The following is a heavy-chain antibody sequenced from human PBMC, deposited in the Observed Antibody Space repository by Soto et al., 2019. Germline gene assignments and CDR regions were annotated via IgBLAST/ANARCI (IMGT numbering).Heavy chain of an antibody. CDR3: ARDVLSGYSRYDS. CDR1: GYTFTNYA. CDR2: INAGNGDT. Sequence: QILLVQSGAEEKKPGASVKVSCKASGYTFTNYAIHWVRQAPGQRLEWMGWINAGNGDTRYSQKFQGRVTXTXDXXASIGYMDLNSLTSEDTAVYYCARDVLSGYSRYDSWGQGTLVTVSS. D-gene: IGHD3-3*01. J-gene: IGHJ4*02. V-gene: IGHV1-3*05.